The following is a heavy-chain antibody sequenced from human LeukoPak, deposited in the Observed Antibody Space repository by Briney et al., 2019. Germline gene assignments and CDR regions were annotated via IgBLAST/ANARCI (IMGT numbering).Heavy chain of an antibody. CDR1: GFTFSSYW. CDR3: ARDQSDIVATTPIDY. J-gene: IGHJ4*02. Sequence: GGSLRPSCAASGFTFSSYWMHWVRQAPGKGLVWVSRINSDGSSTSYADSVKGRFTISRDNAKNTLYLQMNSLRAEDTAVYYCARDQSDIVATTPIDYWGQGTLVTVSS. V-gene: IGHV3-74*01. D-gene: IGHD5-12*01. CDR2: INSDGSST.